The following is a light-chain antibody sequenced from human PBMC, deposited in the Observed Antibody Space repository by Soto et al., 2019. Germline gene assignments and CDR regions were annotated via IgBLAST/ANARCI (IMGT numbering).Light chain of an antibody. J-gene: IGKJ4*01. CDR2: GAS. V-gene: IGKV3-15*01. CDR1: QNIGNK. Sequence: IVMTQSPGTLSVSPGERATLSCRASQNIGNKVGWYQQKPCQAPRLLIYGASTRATGIPVRFSGSGYGTEFTLTITSLQSEDSAVYYCQEYNYWHPITVGGGTKVEIK. CDR3: QEYNYWHPIT.